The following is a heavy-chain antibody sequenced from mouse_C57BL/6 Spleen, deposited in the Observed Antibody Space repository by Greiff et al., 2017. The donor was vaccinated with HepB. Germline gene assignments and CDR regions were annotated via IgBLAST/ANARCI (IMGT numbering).Heavy chain of an antibody. CDR3: ARSGRTREPWAYYFDD. CDR2: IDPSDSET. J-gene: IGHJ2*01. CDR1: GYTFTSYW. Sequence: QVQLQQPGAELVRPGSSVKLSCKASGYTFTSYWMHWVKQRPIQGLEWIGNIDPSDSETHYNQKFKDKATLTVDKSSSTAYMQLSSLTSEDSAVYYCARSGRTREPWAYYFDDWGQGATLAVSS. D-gene: IGHD4-1*01. V-gene: IGHV1-52*01.